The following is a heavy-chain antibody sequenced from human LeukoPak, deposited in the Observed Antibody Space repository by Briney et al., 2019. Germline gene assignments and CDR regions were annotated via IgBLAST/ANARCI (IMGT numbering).Heavy chain of an antibody. CDR1: GFSFSSYD. J-gene: IGHJ3*02. Sequence: GGSLRLSCAASGFSFSSYDMRWVRQVTGKGLEWVSAIGTSGDTYYPDSVKGRFTISRENAKNSLYLQMNSLRAEDTAVYYCARDRVRADAFDIWGQGTMVTVSS. V-gene: IGHV3-13*01. D-gene: IGHD3-10*01. CDR2: IGTSGDT. CDR3: ARDRVRADAFDI.